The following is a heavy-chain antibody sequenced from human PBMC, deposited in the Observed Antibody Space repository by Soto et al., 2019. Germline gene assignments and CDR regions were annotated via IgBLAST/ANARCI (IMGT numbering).Heavy chain of an antibody. CDR3: AVNYMVRGGGLGY. Sequence: QVQLQESGPGLVKPSGTLSLTCAVSSGSISSSNWWSLVRQPPGKGLEWIGEIYHSGSTNYNPSLKSRVTISVDKSKNQFSLKLSSVTAADTAVYYCAVNYMVRGGGLGYWGQGTLVTVSS. CDR2: IYHSGST. J-gene: IGHJ4*02. V-gene: IGHV4-4*02. D-gene: IGHD3-10*01. CDR1: SGSISSSNW.